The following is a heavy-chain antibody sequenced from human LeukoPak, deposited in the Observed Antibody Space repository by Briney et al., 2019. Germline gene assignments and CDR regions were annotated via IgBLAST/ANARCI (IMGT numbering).Heavy chain of an antibody. V-gene: IGHV1-18*01. CDR1: GYTFSSYG. D-gene: IGHD1-26*01. CDR3: ARGSLGEGSYLY. CDR2: ISAYNGNI. Sequence: ASVKVSCKASGYTFSSYGISWVRQAPGQGLEWMGWISAYNGNINYAQKLQGRVTMTTDTSTSTAYMELRSLRSDDTAVYYCARGSLGEGSYLYWGQGTLVTVSS. J-gene: IGHJ4*02.